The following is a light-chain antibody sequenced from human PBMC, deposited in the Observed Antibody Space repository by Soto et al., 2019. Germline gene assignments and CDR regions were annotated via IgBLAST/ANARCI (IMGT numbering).Light chain of an antibody. J-gene: IGLJ1*01. CDR2: DVS. CDR3: SSYTSTSTLYV. Sequence: QSVLTQPASVSGSPGQSITISCTGTSSDVGGYDYVAWYQQDPGKAPKLMISDVSNRPSGVSDRFSGSKSGNTASLTISGLQAEDEGDYYCSSYTSTSTLYVFGTGTKLTVL. CDR1: SSDVGGYDY. V-gene: IGLV2-14*01.